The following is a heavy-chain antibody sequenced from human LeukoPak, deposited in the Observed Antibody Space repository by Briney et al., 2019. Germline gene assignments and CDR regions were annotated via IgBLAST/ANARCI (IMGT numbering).Heavy chain of an antibody. CDR2: VIPLFNTP. J-gene: IGHJ6*03. Sequence: ASVKVSCKASGDISNNYVITRVRQAPGQGLEWMGGVIPLFNTPNYAQRFQGRVTITTDQSTHTSYMELRSLRSEDTAVYYCARVDRNHFYIDVWGRGTTVTVSS. V-gene: IGHV1-69*05. CDR3: ARVDRNHFYIDV. CDR1: GDISNNYV. D-gene: IGHD3-10*01.